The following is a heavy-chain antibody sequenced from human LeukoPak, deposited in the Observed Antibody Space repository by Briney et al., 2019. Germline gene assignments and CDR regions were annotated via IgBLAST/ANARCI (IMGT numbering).Heavy chain of an antibody. CDR1: IDSHCRLH. V-gene: IGHV4-59*11. CDR3: ARRRGSYVDY. CDR2: IYYSGNT. Sequence: PSETLSLTCSVSIDSHCRLHWRWLRQPPGKGLVWIGYIYYSGNTNYNPSLKSRVTISIDTSKNQFSLKLSSVTAADTAVYYCARRRGSYVDYWGQGTLVTVSS. J-gene: IGHJ4*02. D-gene: IGHD3-16*01.